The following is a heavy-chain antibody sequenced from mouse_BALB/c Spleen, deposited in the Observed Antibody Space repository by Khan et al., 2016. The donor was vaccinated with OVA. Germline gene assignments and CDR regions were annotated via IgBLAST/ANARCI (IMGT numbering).Heavy chain of an antibody. J-gene: IGHJ1*01. CDR3: ARGASYWYFDV. V-gene: IGHV9-1*02. CDR1: GYIFTNYG. CDR2: INTYTGEP. Sequence: QIQLVQSGPVLKKPGETVKISCKASGYIFTNYGMNWVKQAPGKGLKWMGWINTYTGEPTYTDDFKGRFAFSLVTSASPAYLQIYNLKNEDMATYFCARGASYWYFDVWGAGTTVTVSS.